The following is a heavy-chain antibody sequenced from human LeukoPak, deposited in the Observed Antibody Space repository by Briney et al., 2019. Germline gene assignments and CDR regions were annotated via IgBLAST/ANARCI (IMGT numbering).Heavy chain of an antibody. V-gene: IGHV3-48*04. CDR3: ATALI. J-gene: IGHJ4*02. CDR2: ISSSGGSL. Sequence: GGSLRLSCAASGFTFSSYSMNWVRQAPGKGLEWVSYISSSGGSLYADSVKGRFTISRDNAKNSLSLLMTSLRAEDTAVYYCATALIRGQGTLVTVSS. CDR1: GFTFSSYS. D-gene: IGHD2-8*01.